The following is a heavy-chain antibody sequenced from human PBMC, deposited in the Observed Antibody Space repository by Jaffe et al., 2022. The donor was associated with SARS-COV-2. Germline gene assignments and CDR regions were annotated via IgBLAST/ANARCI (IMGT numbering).Heavy chain of an antibody. CDR1: GFTFSTYT. Sequence: QVHLVESGGGVVQPGRSLRLSCIGSGFTFSTYTMHWVRQAPGKGLEWVAVISFDGSDKYHADSVKGRFTISRDNYENSHYLQMDSLRPDDTAVYYCARGRLRTGSRPYAEAFDVWGQGTMVTVSS. CDR3: ARGRLRTGSRPYAEAFDV. J-gene: IGHJ3*01. CDR2: ISFDGSDK. D-gene: IGHD1-26*01. V-gene: IGHV3-30*04.